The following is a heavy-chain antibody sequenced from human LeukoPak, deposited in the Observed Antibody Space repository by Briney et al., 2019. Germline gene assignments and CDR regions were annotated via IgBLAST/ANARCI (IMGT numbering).Heavy chain of an antibody. J-gene: IGHJ4*02. Sequence: PSETLSLTCAVYGGSFSGYYWSWIRQPPGKGLEWIGEINHSGSTNYNPSLKSRVTISVDTSKNQFSPKLSSVTAADTAVYYCARASRDYGDYVGSDYWGQGTLVTVSS. D-gene: IGHD4-17*01. CDR3: ARASRDYGDYVGSDY. CDR1: GGSFSGYY. V-gene: IGHV4-34*01. CDR2: INHSGST.